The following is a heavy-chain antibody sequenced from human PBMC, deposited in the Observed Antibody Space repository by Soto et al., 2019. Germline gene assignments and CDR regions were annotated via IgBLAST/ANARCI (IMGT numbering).Heavy chain of an antibody. CDR1: GYTFTSYS. CDR2: INAGNGNT. CDR3: ARSIVVVTALDY. D-gene: IGHD2-21*02. Sequence: ASVKVSCNASGYTFTSYSVHWVRQAPGQRLEWMGWINAGNGNTKYSQKFQGRVTITRDTSASTAYMELSSLRSEDTAVYYCARSIVVVTALDYWGQGTLVTVS. V-gene: IGHV1-3*01. J-gene: IGHJ4*02.